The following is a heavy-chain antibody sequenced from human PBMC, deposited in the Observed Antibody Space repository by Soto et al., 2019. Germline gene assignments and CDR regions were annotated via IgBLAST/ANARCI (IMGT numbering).Heavy chain of an antibody. D-gene: IGHD2-21*02. CDR3: ANGFVVVTSTQRDYCYGMDV. J-gene: IGHJ6*02. CDR1: GFTFRTYP. Sequence: QVQLVESGGGVVLPGRSLRLSCAASGFTFRTYPIHWARQAPGKGLEWVAGLSYDGRIKYYADSVKGRFDISRDNSKNSAYMQMNSLKPEDTATYYCANGFVVVTSTQRDYCYGMDVWGLGTTVTVSS. CDR2: LSYDGRIK. V-gene: IGHV3-30*09.